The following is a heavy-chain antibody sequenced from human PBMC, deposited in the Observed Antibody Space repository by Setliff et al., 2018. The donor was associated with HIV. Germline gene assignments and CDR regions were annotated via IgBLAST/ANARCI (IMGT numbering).Heavy chain of an antibody. D-gene: IGHD5-12*01. CDR1: GYSISSGYY. Sequence: SETLSLTCAVSGYSISSGYYWGWIRQPPGKGLEWIGSIFHSASTTYNPSLKSRVTISIDTSKNQFSLKLTSVTAADTAVYYCARRGAYGYDYFGYWGPGTLVTVSS. CDR2: IFHSAST. V-gene: IGHV4-38-2*01. CDR3: ARRGAYGYDYFGY. J-gene: IGHJ4*02.